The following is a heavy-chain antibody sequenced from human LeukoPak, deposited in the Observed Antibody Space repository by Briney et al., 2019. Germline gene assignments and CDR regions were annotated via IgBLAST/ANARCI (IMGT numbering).Heavy chain of an antibody. CDR2: ISSNGGTT. J-gene: IGHJ4*02. CDR3: ATLGVTTSPLFDY. Sequence: SGGSLRLSCAASGFTFSSYAMHWVRQAPGKGLEYVSAISSNGGTTYYANSVKGRFTISRDNSKNTLYLQMGSLRAEDMAVYYCATLGVTTSPLFDYWGQGTLVTVSS. V-gene: IGHV3-64*01. CDR1: GFTFSSYA. D-gene: IGHD4-17*01.